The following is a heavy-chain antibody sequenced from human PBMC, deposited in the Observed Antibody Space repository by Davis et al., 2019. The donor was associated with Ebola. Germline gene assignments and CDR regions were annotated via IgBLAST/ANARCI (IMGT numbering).Heavy chain of an antibody. D-gene: IGHD5-18*01. CDR2: ISYDGSNK. V-gene: IGHV3-30*18. J-gene: IGHJ5*02. Sequence: GESLKISCAASGFTFSSYGMHWVRQAPGKGLEWVAVISYDGSNKYYADSVKGRFTISRDNSKNTLYLQMNSLRAEDTAVYYCAKDDSYGIEGSWGQGTLVTVSS. CDR1: GFTFSSYG. CDR3: AKDDSYGIEGS.